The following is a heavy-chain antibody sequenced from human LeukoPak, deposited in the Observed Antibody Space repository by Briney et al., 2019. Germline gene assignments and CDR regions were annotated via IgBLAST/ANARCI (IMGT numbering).Heavy chain of an antibody. CDR1: GFTFSSYG. J-gene: IGHJ4*02. V-gene: IGHV3-7*03. CDR2: IKQDGNEK. Sequence: GGSLRLSWAASGFTFSSYGMHWVRQAPGKGLERVANIKQDGNEKNYVDSVKGRFIISRDNAKNSLYLQMNTLRADDTAVYYCARDGFGTGSNWGQGTLVTVSS. CDR3: ARDGFGTGSN. D-gene: IGHD3-16*01.